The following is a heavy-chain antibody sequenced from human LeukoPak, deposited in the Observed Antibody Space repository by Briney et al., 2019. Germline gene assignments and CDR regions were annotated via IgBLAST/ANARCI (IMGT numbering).Heavy chain of an antibody. D-gene: IGHD6-13*01. V-gene: IGHV4-30-2*01. CDR3: VRRGTSSSWSRGEVDY. CDR2: IYHSGST. J-gene: IGHJ4*02. CDR1: GGSISSGGYY. Sequence: SETLSLTCTVSGGSISSGGYYWSWIRQPPGKGLEWIGYIYHSGSTYYNPSLKSRVTISVDRSKNQFSLKLSSVTAADTAVYYCVRRGTSSSWSRGEVDYWGQGTLVTVSS.